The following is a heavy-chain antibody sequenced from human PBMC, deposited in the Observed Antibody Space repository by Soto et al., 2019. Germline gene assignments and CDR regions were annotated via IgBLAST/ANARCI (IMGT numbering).Heavy chain of an antibody. V-gene: IGHV3-21*01. CDR1: GFTFSTYS. D-gene: IGHD2-2*02. J-gene: IGHJ6*02. CDR2: ISSRSDI. Sequence: PGGSLRLSCVGSGFTFSTYSINWVRQAPGRGLEWVSSISSRSDIYYADSVKGRFTISRDNAKNSVSLQMNSLRAEDTAVYYCAREYTAWPLAYGLDVWGQGTTVTVSS. CDR3: AREYTAWPLAYGLDV.